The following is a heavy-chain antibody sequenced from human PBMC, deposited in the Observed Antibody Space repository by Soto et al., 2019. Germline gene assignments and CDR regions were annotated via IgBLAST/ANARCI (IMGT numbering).Heavy chain of an antibody. D-gene: IGHD3-16*02. CDR1: GGSISSSNW. J-gene: IGHJ5*02. Sequence: QVQLQESGPGLVKPSGTLSLTCAVSGGSISSSNWWSWVRQPPGKGLEWIGEIYHSGSTNYNPSLKSRVTISVDKSKHQFSLKLSSVTAADTAVYYCARVAVSYDYVWGSYRLPGWFDPWGQGTLVTVSS. V-gene: IGHV4-4*02. CDR2: IYHSGST. CDR3: ARVAVSYDYVWGSYRLPGWFDP.